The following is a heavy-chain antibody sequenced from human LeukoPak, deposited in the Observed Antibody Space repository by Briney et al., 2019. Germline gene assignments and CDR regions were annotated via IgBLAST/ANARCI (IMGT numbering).Heavy chain of an antibody. Sequence: KAGGSLRLSCAASGFIVSSNYMSWVRQAPGKGLEWVGRIKSKTDGGTTDYAAPVKGRFTISRDDSKNTLYLQMNSLKTEDTAVYYCTSDYTPGYWGQGTLVTVSS. CDR1: GFIVSSNY. V-gene: IGHV3-15*01. D-gene: IGHD1-14*01. J-gene: IGHJ4*02. CDR3: TSDYTPGY. CDR2: IKSKTDGGTT.